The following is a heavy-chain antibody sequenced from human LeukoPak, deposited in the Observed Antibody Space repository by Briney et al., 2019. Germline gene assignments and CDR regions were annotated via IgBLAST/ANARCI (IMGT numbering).Heavy chain of an antibody. Sequence: GASVKLSCKAAGYTFTSYDINWVRQATGQGLGWMGWTNPNSGNTGYAQKFQGRVTMTRNTSISTAYMELSSLRSEDTAVYYCARGLAQYYFDYWGQGTLVTVSS. CDR3: ARGLAQYYFDY. V-gene: IGHV1-8*01. J-gene: IGHJ4*02. CDR1: GYTFTSYD. D-gene: IGHD5-24*01. CDR2: TNPNSGNT.